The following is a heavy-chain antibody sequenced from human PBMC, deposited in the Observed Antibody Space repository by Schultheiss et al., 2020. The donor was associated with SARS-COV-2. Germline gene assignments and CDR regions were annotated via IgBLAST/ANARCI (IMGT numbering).Heavy chain of an antibody. CDR2: ISYDGSNK. CDR1: GFTFSNAW. V-gene: IGHV3-30*18. J-gene: IGHJ4*02. Sequence: GGSLRLSFAASGFTFSNAWMSWVRQAPGKGLEWVAVISYDGSNKYYADSVKGRFTIARGNSKNMLYLQMNSLRAEDTAVYYCAKPPYYDKGFDYWGQGTLVTVSS. CDR3: AKPPYYDKGFDY. D-gene: IGHD3-22*01.